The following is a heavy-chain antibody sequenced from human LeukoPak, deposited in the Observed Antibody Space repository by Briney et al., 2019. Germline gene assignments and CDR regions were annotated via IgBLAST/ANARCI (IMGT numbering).Heavy chain of an antibody. CDR2: IYYSGST. CDR1: GGSISSGGYY. Sequence: SETLSLTCTVSGGSISSGGYYWSWIRQHPGKGLEWIGYIYYSGSTYYNPSLKSRVTISVDTSKNQFSLKLSSVTAADTAVYYCARGDYGSGSYGDYWGQGTLVTVSS. V-gene: IGHV4-31*03. D-gene: IGHD3-10*01. J-gene: IGHJ4*02. CDR3: ARGDYGSGSYGDY.